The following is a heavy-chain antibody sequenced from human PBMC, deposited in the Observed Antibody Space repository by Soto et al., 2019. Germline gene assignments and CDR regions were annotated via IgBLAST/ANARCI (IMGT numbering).Heavy chain of an antibody. CDR3: ARVVGATEGGWFDY. D-gene: IGHD1-26*01. CDR2: IIPIFGTA. J-gene: IGHJ4*02. V-gene: IGHV1-69*13. Sequence: GASVKVSCKASGGTFSSYAISWVRQAPGQGLEWMGGIIPIFGTANYAQKFQGRVTITADESASTAYMELSSLRSEDTAVYYCARVVGATEGGWFDYWGQGTLVTVSS. CDR1: GGTFSSYA.